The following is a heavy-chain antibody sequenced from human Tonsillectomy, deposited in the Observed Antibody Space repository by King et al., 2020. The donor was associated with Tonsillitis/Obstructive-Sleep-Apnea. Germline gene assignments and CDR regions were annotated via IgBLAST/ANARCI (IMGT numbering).Heavy chain of an antibody. J-gene: IGHJ4*02. CDR2: ISDTGGVI. V-gene: IGHV3-48*03. CDR3: HAPYYTRDY. CDR1: VFTFSTFE. D-gene: IGHD2-21*01. Sequence: VQLVESGGGLVQPGGSLRLSCAASVFTFSTFEMNWVRQAPGKGLEWGSYISDTGGVIDYADSVKGRFTISRDNANNLLYLQMNSLRAEDTAVYYCHAPYYTRDYWGQGSLVTVSS.